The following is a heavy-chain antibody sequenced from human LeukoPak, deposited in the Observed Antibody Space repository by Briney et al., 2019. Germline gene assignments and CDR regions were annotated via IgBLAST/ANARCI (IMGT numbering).Heavy chain of an antibody. D-gene: IGHD4-17*01. CDR2: IYYSGST. Sequence: SETLSLTCTVSGGSISSYYWSWIRQPPGKGLEWIGYIYYSGSTNYNPSLKSRVTISVDTSKNQFSLKLSSVTAADTAVYYCARGPDYGDFYGMDVWGQGTTVTVSS. V-gene: IGHV4-59*01. J-gene: IGHJ6*02. CDR1: GGSISSYY. CDR3: ARGPDYGDFYGMDV.